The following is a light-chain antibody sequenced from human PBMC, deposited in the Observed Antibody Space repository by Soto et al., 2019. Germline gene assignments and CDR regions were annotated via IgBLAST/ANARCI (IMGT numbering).Light chain of an antibody. J-gene: IGKJ2*01. CDR3: HHRSNWPPEDT. CDR1: QPINTY. V-gene: IGKV3-11*01. Sequence: EVLLTQSPATLSFTPGESATLSCRASQPINTYFCWYQQKSGQSPRLLIYDASNRAADNPARFSASGCGTDFTLTISCLKPEDFGTYYCHHRSNWPPEDTFGQGTKLEIK. CDR2: DAS.